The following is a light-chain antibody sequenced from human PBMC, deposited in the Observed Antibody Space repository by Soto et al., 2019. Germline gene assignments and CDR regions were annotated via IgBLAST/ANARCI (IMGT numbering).Light chain of an antibody. CDR2: GAS. CDR1: QSVRSN. Sequence: EIVMTQSPATLSASPGERATLSCGASQSVRSNLAWYQQKPGQAPRLLIYGASTRATGIPARFSGSGSGTEFTLTISSLQSGDFAVYYCQQYNNWLLYTFGQGTKLEIK. V-gene: IGKV3-15*01. CDR3: QQYNNWLLYT. J-gene: IGKJ2*01.